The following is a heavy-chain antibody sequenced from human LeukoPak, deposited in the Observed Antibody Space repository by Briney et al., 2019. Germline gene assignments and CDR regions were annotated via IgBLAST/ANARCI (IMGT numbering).Heavy chain of an antibody. CDR1: GYTFTNYY. V-gene: IGHV1-46*01. J-gene: IGHJ5*02. D-gene: IGHD1-26*01. CDR3: ARGGVGATTYVWFDP. CDR2: INPSGGST. Sequence: ASVKASCKASGYTFTNYYIHWVRRAPGQGLECMGIINPSGGSTSYAQKFQGRVTMTRDMSTSTVYMELSSLRSEDTAVYYCARGGVGATTYVWFDPWGQGTLVTVSS.